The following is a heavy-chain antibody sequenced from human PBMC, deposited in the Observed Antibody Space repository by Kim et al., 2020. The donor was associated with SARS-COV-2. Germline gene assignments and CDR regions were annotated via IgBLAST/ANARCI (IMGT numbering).Heavy chain of an antibody. D-gene: IGHD3-10*01. Sequence: GGSLRLSCAASGFTFSSYAMSWVRQAPGKGLEWVSSITSSGGGTYYADSVKGRFTISRDNSKNTLYLQMNSLRAEDTAVYYCAKVVIRGVVATDNWGQGTLVTVSS. V-gene: IGHV3-23*01. CDR3: AKVVIRGVVATDN. J-gene: IGHJ4*02. CDR1: GFTFSSYA. CDR2: ITSSGGGT.